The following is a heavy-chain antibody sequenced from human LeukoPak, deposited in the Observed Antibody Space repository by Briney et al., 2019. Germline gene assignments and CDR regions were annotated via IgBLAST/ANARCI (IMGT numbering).Heavy chain of an antibody. CDR3: AKDQAGYYDYVWGSYPQRLDY. CDR2: ISYDGSNK. CDR1: GFTFSSYG. D-gene: IGHD3-16*02. J-gene: IGHJ4*02. V-gene: IGHV3-30*18. Sequence: PGRSLRLSCAASGFTFSSYGMHWVRQAPGKGLEWVAVISYDGSNKYYADSVKGRFTISRDNSKNTLYLQMNSLRAEDTAVYYCAKDQAGYYDYVWGSYPQRLDYWGQETLVTVSS.